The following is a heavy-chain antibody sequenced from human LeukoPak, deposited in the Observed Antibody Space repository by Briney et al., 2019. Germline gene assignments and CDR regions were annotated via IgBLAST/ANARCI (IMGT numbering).Heavy chain of an antibody. Sequence: PGGYLRLSCAASGFTFSSYAMSWVRQAPGKGLEWVSAISGSGGSTYYADSVKGRFTISRDNSKNTLYLQMNSLRAEDTAVYYCAKRGHISSYPLWFDYWGQGTPVTVSS. D-gene: IGHD6-13*01. V-gene: IGHV3-23*01. CDR2: ISGSGGST. J-gene: IGHJ4*02. CDR3: AKRGHISSYPLWFDY. CDR1: GFTFSSYA.